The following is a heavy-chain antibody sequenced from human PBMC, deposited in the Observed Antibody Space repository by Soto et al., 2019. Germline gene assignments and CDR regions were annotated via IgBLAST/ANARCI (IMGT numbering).Heavy chain of an antibody. CDR3: AKTPVVYYYYGMDV. J-gene: IGHJ6*02. V-gene: IGHV3-30*18. CDR1: GFTFSSYG. CDR2: ISYDGSNK. Sequence: PGESLRLSCAASGFTFSSYGMHWGRQAPGKGLEWVAVISYDGSNKYYADSVKGRFTISRDNSKNTLYLQMNSLRAEDTAVYYCAKTPVVYYYYGMDVRGQGTTVTVSS. D-gene: IGHD2-15*01.